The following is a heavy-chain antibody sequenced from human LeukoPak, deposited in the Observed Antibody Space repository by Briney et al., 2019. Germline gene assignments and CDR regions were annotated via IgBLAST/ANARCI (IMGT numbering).Heavy chain of an antibody. D-gene: IGHD6-13*01. V-gene: IGHV4-39*07. J-gene: IGHJ4*02. CDR1: GGSISSSSYY. CDR2: IYYSGST. CDR3: ARGSSSWYFLYYFDY. Sequence: SETLSLTCTVSGGSISSSSYYWGWIRQPPGKGLEWIGSIYYSGSTYYNPSLKSRVTISVDTSKNQFSLKLSSVTAADTAVYYCARGSSSWYFLYYFDYWGQGTLVTVSS.